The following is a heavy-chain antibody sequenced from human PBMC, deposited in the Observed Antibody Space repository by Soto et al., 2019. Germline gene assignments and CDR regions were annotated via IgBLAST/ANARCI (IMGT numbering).Heavy chain of an antibody. CDR2: DIPIFDTP. Sequence: QVQLVQSGAEVKNPGSSVKVSCKAPGGTFSSYAISWVRQAPGQGLEWMGGDIPIFDTPNYAQKFQGRVTFTADESTSTAYMELSSLRSDDTAVYYCARYRSGLFDYWGQGTLVTVSS. CDR3: ARYRSGLFDY. D-gene: IGHD1-26*01. J-gene: IGHJ4*02. V-gene: IGHV1-69*01. CDR1: GGTFSSYA.